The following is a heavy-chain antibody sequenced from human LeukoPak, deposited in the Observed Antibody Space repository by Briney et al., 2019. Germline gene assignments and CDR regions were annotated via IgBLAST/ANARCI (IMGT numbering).Heavy chain of an antibody. CDR3: ARGLTGDRKGEDDAFDI. V-gene: IGHV1-18*01. Sequence: ASVKVSCKASGYTFTSYGISWVRQAPGQGLEWMGWISAYNGNTNYAQKLQGRVTMTTDTSTSTAYMELRSLRSEDTAVYYCARGLTGDRKGEDDAFDIWGQGTMVTVSS. D-gene: IGHD7-27*01. CDR2: ISAYNGNT. J-gene: IGHJ3*02. CDR1: GYTFTSYG.